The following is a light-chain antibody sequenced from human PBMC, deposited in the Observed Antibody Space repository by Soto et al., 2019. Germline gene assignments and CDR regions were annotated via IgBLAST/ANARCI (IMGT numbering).Light chain of an antibody. V-gene: IGKV3-11*01. J-gene: IGKJ4*01. CDR2: DAT. Sequence: DIVLTQSPATLSLSPGERATLSCRASQSVSSYLAWYQQKPGQAPRLLISDATNRATGIPARFSGSGSGTDFNLPIDSLEPEDFAVYYCQQRINWPLTFGGGTKVELK. CDR1: QSVSSY. CDR3: QQRINWPLT.